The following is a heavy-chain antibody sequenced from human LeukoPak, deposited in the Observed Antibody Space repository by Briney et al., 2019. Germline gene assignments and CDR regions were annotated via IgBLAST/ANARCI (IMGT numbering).Heavy chain of an antibody. CDR2: IYYSGST. CDR3: ARLRRGSGSYYRWFDP. V-gene: IGHV4-59*08. CDR1: GGSISSYY. D-gene: IGHD1-26*01. Sequence: SETLSLTCTVSGGSISSYYWSWIRQPPGKGLEWIGYIYYSGSTNYNPSLKSRVTISVDTSKNQFSLKLSSVTAADTAVYYCARLRRGSGSYYRWFDPWGQGTLVTVSS. J-gene: IGHJ5*02.